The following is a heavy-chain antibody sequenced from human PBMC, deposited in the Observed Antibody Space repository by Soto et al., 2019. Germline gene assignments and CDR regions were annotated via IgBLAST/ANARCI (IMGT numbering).Heavy chain of an antibody. CDR1: GYTFTGYY. J-gene: IGHJ6*02. Sequence: ASVKVSCKASGYTFTGYYMHWVRLAPGQGLEWMGWINPNSGGTNYAQKFQGRVTMTRDTSISTAYMELSRLRSDDTAVYYCARATVTTDPHYYYGMDVWGQGTTVTVSS. CDR2: INPNSGGT. V-gene: IGHV1-2*02. D-gene: IGHD4-4*01. CDR3: ARATVTTDPHYYYGMDV.